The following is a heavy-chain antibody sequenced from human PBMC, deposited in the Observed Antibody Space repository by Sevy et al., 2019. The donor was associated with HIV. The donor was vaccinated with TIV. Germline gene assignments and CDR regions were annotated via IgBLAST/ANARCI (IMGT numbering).Heavy chain of an antibody. D-gene: IGHD3-22*01. CDR1: GFTFSSYA. CDR3: ATRGKYYDSSGDYFGLDV. J-gene: IGHJ6*02. V-gene: IGHV3-23*01. Sequence: GGSLRLSCAASGFTFSSYAMTWVRQAPGKGLEWVSIITGSGGDTYYAVSVKGRFTIFRDNSKNTLYLQMNSLRAEDTAIYYCATRGKYYDSSGDYFGLDVWGQWTTVTVSS. CDR2: ITGSGGDT.